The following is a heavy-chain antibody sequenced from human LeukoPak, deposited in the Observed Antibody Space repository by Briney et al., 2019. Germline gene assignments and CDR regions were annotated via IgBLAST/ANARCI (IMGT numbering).Heavy chain of an antibody. Sequence: SETLSLTCTVSGGSISSYYWTWIRQPPGKGLEWIGYIYYSGSTNYNPSLKSRVTISVDTSKNQFSLKLNSVTAADTAVYYCARDPRGGTSRDNWFDPWGQGTLVTVSS. CDR1: GGSISSYY. CDR3: ARDPRGGTSRDNWFDP. D-gene: IGHD1-1*01. V-gene: IGHV4-59*01. J-gene: IGHJ5*02. CDR2: IYYSGST.